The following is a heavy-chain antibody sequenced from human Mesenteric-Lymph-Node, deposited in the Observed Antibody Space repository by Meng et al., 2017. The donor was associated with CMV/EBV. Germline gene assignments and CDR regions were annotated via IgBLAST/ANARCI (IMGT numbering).Heavy chain of an antibody. D-gene: IGHD3-22*01. V-gene: IGHV4-34*01. CDR1: GGSCSGYY. Sequence: YGGSCSGYYWSWIRQPPGKGLEWIGEINHSGSTNYNPSLKSRVTISVDTSKNQFSLKLSSVTAADTAVYYCARRVRTAYYYDSSGYYYWGQGTLVTVSS. CDR2: INHSGST. CDR3: ARRVRTAYYYDSSGYYY. J-gene: IGHJ4*02.